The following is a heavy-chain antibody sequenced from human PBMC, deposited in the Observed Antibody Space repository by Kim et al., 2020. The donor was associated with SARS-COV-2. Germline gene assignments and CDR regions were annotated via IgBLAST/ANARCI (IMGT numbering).Heavy chain of an antibody. CDR1: GFTFSSYG. Sequence: GGSLRLSCAASGFTFSSYGMHWVRQAPGKGLEWVAVISYYGSNKYYADSVKGRFTISRDNSKNTLYLQMNSLRAEDTAVYYCAKDSLYGSGSYYPGPRGYYFDYWGQGTLVTVSS. CDR3: AKDSLYGSGSYYPGPRGYYFDY. J-gene: IGHJ4*02. D-gene: IGHD3-10*01. V-gene: IGHV3-30*18. CDR2: ISYYGSNK.